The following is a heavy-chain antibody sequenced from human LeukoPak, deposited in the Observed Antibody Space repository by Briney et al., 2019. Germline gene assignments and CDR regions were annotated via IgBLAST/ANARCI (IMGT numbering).Heavy chain of an antibody. CDR2: IYTSGST. V-gene: IGHV4-59*01. Sequence: SETLSLTCTVSGGSISSYYWSWLRQPPGKGLEWIGYIYTSGSTNYNPSLKSRVTISVDTSKNQFSLKLSSATAADTAVYYCARDRAHCSSTSCYARSYYYYYYMDVWGKGTTVTVSS. D-gene: IGHD2-2*01. CDR1: GGSISSYY. CDR3: ARDRAHCSSTSCYARSYYYYYYMDV. J-gene: IGHJ6*03.